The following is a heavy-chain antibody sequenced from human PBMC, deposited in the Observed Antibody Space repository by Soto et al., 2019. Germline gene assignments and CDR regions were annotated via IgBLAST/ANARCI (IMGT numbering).Heavy chain of an antibody. Sequence: RASVKVSCKASGGTFSSYAISWVRQAPGQGLEWMGGIIPIFGTANYAQKFQGRVTITADESTSTAYMELSSLRSEDTAVYYCARGIAARWVKDAFDIWGQGTMVTVSS. J-gene: IGHJ3*02. V-gene: IGHV1-69*13. CDR3: ARGIAARWVKDAFDI. CDR1: GGTFSSYA. D-gene: IGHD6-6*01. CDR2: IIPIFGTA.